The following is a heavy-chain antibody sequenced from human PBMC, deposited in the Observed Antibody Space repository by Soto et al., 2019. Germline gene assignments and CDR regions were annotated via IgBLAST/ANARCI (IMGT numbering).Heavy chain of an antibody. J-gene: IGHJ5*02. CDR2: IIPILGIA. Sequence: QVQLVHSGAEVKKPGSSVKVSCKASGGTFSSYTISWVRQAPGQGLEWMGRIIPILGIANYAQKFQGRVTITADKSTSTAYMELSSLRSEDTAVYYCARDRGEIVVVPSAIDNWFAPCGQGTLVTVSS. V-gene: IGHV1-69*04. CDR1: GGTFSSYT. D-gene: IGHD2-2*02. CDR3: ARDRGEIVVVPSAIDNWFAP.